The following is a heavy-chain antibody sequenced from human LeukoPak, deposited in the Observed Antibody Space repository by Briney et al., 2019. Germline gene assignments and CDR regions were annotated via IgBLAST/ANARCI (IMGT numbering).Heavy chain of an antibody. CDR3: ARVSYGYVDY. CDR2: IYYSGST. V-gene: IGHV4-39*07. J-gene: IGHJ4*02. Sequence: PSETLSLTCTVSGASISSSYWGWIRQPPGKGLEWIGSIYYSGSTYYNPSLKSRVTISVDTSKNQFSLKLSSVTAADTAVYYCARVSYGYVDYWGQGTLVTVSS. CDR1: GASISSSY. D-gene: IGHD5-18*01.